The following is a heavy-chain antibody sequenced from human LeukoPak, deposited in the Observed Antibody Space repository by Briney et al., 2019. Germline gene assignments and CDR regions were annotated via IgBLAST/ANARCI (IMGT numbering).Heavy chain of an antibody. D-gene: IGHD3-3*01. J-gene: IGHJ4*02. CDR2: ISSSSSYI. V-gene: IGHV3-21*01. CDR1: EFTFSGYS. CDR3: ASAHYDFWSGYYPYYFYY. Sequence: GGSLRLSCAAYEFTFSGYSMNWVRQAPGKGLEWVSSISSSSSYIYYADSVKGRFTISSDNANNSLYLQMNSLRAEDTAVYYCASAHYDFWSGYYPYYFYYWGQGTLVTVSS.